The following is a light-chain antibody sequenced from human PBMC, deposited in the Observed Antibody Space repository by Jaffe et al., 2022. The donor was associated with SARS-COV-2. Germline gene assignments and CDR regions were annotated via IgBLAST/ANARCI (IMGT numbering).Light chain of an antibody. CDR2: TAS. CDR1: EAINSN. Sequence: DIQLTQSPSFLSASVGDRVIITCRASEAINSNLAWYQKEPGKAPKLLIYTASTLQSGVPSRFSGSGSGTEFSLTIGSLHPEDFATYYCQQFNVYPLTFGGGTKVEIK. J-gene: IGKJ4*01. CDR3: QQFNVYPLT. V-gene: IGKV1-9*01.